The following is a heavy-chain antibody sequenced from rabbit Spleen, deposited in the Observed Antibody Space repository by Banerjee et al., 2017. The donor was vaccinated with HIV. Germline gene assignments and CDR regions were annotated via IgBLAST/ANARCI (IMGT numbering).Heavy chain of an antibody. CDR2: IKTNNEYR. CDR1: GFDFSGEYR. V-gene: IGHV1S45*01. CDR3: ARDSGTSFSTYGMDL. Sequence: EESGGDLVKPEGSLTLTCTASGFDFSGEYRICWVRQAPGKGLEWIGYIKTNNEYRDYANWAKGRFTISKASSTTVTLQMTSLTAADTATYFCARDSGTSFSTYGMDLWGPGTLVTVS. J-gene: IGHJ6*01. D-gene: IGHD8-1*01.